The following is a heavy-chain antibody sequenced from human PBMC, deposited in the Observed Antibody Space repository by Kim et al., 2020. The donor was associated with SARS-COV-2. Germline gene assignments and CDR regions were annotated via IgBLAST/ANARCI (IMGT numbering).Heavy chain of an antibody. D-gene: IGHD3-10*01. J-gene: IGHJ6*01. CDR1: GFTFSSYY. CDR2: ISSSSGYT. CDR3: ARYSGAGVGFYYGMDV. Sequence: GGSLRLSCAASGFTFSSYYMSWIRQAPGKGLEWVSYISSSSGYTNYADSVKGRFTISRDNFKNSLYLQMNSLRAEDTAVYYCARYSGAGVGFYYGMDVGG. V-gene: IGHV3-11*03.